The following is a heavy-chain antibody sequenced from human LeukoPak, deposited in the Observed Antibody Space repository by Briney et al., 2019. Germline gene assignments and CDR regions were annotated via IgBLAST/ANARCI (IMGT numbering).Heavy chain of an antibody. CDR3: ARLGAYSSSWQIDY. CDR1: GYSISSSSYY. CDR2: IYYSGST. D-gene: IGHD6-13*01. Sequence: SESMSLTCTVCGYSISSSSYYWRWIRQPPGKGLEWIGSIYYSGSTDYNPSLKSRVTISVDTSKNQFSLKLSSVTAADTAVYYCARLGAYSSSWQIDYWGQGTLVTVSS. J-gene: IGHJ4*02. V-gene: IGHV4-39*01.